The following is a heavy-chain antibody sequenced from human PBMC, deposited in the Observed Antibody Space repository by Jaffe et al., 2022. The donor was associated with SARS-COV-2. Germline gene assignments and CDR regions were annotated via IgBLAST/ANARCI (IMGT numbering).Heavy chain of an antibody. CDR3: AKDGVPAAIRLEYFQH. Sequence: EVQLVESGGGLVQPGRSLRLSCAASGFTFDDYAMHWVRQAPGKGLEWVSGISWNSGSIGYADSVKGRFTISRDNAKNSLYLQMNSLRAEDTALYYCAKDGVPAAIRLEYFQHWGQGTLVTVSS. D-gene: IGHD2-2*02. CDR2: ISWNSGSI. V-gene: IGHV3-9*01. J-gene: IGHJ1*01. CDR1: GFTFDDYA.